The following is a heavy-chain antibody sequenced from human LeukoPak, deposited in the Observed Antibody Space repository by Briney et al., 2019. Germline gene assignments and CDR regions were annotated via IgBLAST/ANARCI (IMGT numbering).Heavy chain of an antibody. Sequence: GKSLRLSCAASGFTFSSYGMHWVRQAPGKGLEWVAVISYDENHKYYADPVKGRFTISRDNSKNTLYLQMNSLRAEDTAVYYCAKSHGSGSYYNSRGGAFDYWGQGTLVTVSS. CDR2: ISYDENHK. J-gene: IGHJ4*02. CDR3: AKSHGSGSYYNSRGGAFDY. D-gene: IGHD3-10*01. CDR1: GFTFSSYG. V-gene: IGHV3-30*18.